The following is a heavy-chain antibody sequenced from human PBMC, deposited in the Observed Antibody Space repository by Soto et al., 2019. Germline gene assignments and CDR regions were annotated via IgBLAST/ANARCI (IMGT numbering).Heavy chain of an antibody. V-gene: IGHV3-23*01. Sequence: EVQLLESGGGLVQPGGSLRLSCAAAGFTFNSHAMNWVRQAPGKGLEWVSTISSSGDSTYHADSVKGRFTISRDNSKNTLYLQMNSLRAEDTAVYYCAKDQDNCGGDCYVGDFDYWGQGTLVTVSS. D-gene: IGHD2-21*02. CDR3: AKDQDNCGGDCYVGDFDY. J-gene: IGHJ4*02. CDR2: ISSSGDST. CDR1: GFTFNSHA.